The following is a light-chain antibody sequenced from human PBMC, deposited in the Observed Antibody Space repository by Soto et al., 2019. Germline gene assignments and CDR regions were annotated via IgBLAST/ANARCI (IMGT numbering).Light chain of an antibody. CDR2: EVS. J-gene: IGLJ2*01. CDR1: SSDVGGYNY. Sequence: QSALTQPASVSGSPGQSITISCTGTSSDVGGYNYVCWYQQHPGKAPKLIIHEVSNRPSGVSHRFSGSKSGNTASLSISGLQAEHEADYYCSSYTTSSTVVFGGGTKLTVL. CDR3: SSYTTSSTVV. V-gene: IGLV2-14*01.